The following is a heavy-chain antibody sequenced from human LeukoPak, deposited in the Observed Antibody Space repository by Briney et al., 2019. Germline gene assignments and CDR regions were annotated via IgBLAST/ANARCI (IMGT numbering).Heavy chain of an antibody. D-gene: IGHD2-2*01. J-gene: IGHJ6*03. CDR3: ARDTSHYYCYYMDV. V-gene: IGHV4-4*07. Sequence: SETLSLTCTVSGGSISSYYWSWIRQPAGKGLEWIGRIYTSGSTNYNPSLKSRVTMSVDTSKNQFSLKLSSVTAADTAVYYCARDTSHYYCYYMDVWGKGTTVTVSS. CDR2: IYTSGST. CDR1: GGSISSYY.